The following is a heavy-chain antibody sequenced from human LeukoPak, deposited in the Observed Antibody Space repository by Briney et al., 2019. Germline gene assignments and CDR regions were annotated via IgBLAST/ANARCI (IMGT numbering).Heavy chain of an antibody. J-gene: IGHJ6*02. CDR3: ARDLTLPLSYYYYYYGMDV. V-gene: IGHV3-48*04. CDR2: ISSSSSTI. Sequence: GGSLRLSCAASGFTFSSYSMNWVRQAPGKGLEWVSYISSSSSTIYYADSVKGRFTISRDNAKNSLYLQMNSLRAEDTAVYYCARDLTLPLSYYYYYYGMDVWGQGTTVTVSS. CDR1: GFTFSSYS.